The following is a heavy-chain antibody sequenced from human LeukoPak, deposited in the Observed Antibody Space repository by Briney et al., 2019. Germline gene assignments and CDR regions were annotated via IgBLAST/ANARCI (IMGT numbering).Heavy chain of an antibody. D-gene: IGHD6-19*01. CDR2: INPNSGGT. Sequence: ASVNVSFKSSVYTFTCYYMHWVRQAPGQGLEGMGWINPNSGGTDYAQRFQGRVTMTRDTSISTAYMELSRLRSDDTAVYYCARGPSSGWFLSQFDYWGQGTLVTVSS. J-gene: IGHJ4*02. V-gene: IGHV1-2*02. CDR3: ARGPSSGWFLSQFDY. CDR1: VYTFTCYY.